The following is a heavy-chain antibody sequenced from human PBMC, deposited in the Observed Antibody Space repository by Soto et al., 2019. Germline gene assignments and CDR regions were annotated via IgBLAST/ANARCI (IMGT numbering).Heavy chain of an antibody. V-gene: IGHV3-23*04. Sequence: EVKLVESGGGMVHPGGSLRLSCAASGFTFRSFAMTWVRQAPGRGLEWVSDISRSGSDTYYADSVKGRFTISRDNSQNTLFLQMNSLRAEDTAVYYCSRGGWGTITDYWGQGTLVTASP. J-gene: IGHJ4*02. CDR1: GFTFRSFA. CDR3: SRGGWGTITDY. CDR2: ISRSGSDT. D-gene: IGHD3-16*01.